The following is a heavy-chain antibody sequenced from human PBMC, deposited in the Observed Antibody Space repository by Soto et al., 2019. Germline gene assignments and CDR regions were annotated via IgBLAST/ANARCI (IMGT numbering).Heavy chain of an antibody. J-gene: IGHJ4*02. D-gene: IGHD1-26*01. CDR1: GGSISRGDYY. V-gene: IGHV4-30-4*01. CDR3: ARVVGATSLIDY. Sequence: QVQLQESGPGLVKPSQTLSLTCTVSGGSISRGDYYWSWIRQPPGKGLEWIWYIYYSGSTYSAPSLKSRVTISVDTSKNQFSLKLSSVTAADTAVYYCARVVGATSLIDYWGQGTLVTVSS. CDR2: IYYSGST.